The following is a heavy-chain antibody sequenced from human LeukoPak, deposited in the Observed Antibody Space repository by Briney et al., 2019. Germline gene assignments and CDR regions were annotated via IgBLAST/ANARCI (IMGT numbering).Heavy chain of an antibody. CDR1: GFTFSSYA. Sequence: GGSLRLSCAASGFTFSSYAMSWVRQAPGKGLEWVSAISGSGGSTYYADSVKGRFTISRDNSKNTLYLQMNSLRAEDTAVYYCAKARYFDWLYPGNWFDPWGQGTLVTVSS. J-gene: IGHJ5*02. CDR3: AKARYFDWLYPGNWFDP. D-gene: IGHD3-9*01. V-gene: IGHV3-23*01. CDR2: ISGSGGST.